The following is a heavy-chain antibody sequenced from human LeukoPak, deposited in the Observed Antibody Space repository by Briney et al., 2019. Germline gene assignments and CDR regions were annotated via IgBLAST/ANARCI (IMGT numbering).Heavy chain of an antibody. Sequence: SCKASGYTFTSYAMHWVRQAPGKGLEWVAVISYDGSNKYYADSVKGRFTISRDNSKNTLYLQMSSLRAEDTAVYYCARFYCSGGSCYSDNAFDIWGQGTMVTVSS. J-gene: IGHJ3*02. CDR1: GYTFTSYA. CDR2: ISYDGSNK. CDR3: ARFYCSGGSCYSDNAFDI. D-gene: IGHD2-15*01. V-gene: IGHV3-30-3*01.